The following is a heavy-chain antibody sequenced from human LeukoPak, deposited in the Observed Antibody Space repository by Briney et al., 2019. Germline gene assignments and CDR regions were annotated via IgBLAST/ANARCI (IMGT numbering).Heavy chain of an antibody. CDR2: IYYSGST. D-gene: IGHD3-9*01. V-gene: IGHV4-39*01. J-gene: IGHJ3*02. Sequence: SETLSLTCTVSGGSISSSSYYWGWIRQPPGKGLEWIGSIYYSGSTYYNPSLKSRVTISVDTSKNQFSLKLSSVTAADTAVYYCARHRRYFDWLPSRRDAFDIWGQGTMVTVSS. CDR3: ARHRRYFDWLPSRRDAFDI. CDR1: GGSISSSSYY.